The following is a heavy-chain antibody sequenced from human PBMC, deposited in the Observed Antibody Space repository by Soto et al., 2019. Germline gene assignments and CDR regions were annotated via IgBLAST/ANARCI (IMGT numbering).Heavy chain of an antibody. V-gene: IGHV3-23*01. J-gene: IGHJ4*02. D-gene: IGHD1-26*01. CDR3: AKGEPLWDPFDS. Sequence: EAQLLESGGGLVQPGGSLRLSCAASELAFSNYAMTWVRQAPGKGLEWVSVISASGYSAYYGGAVKGRFTTSRDNSKSMVYLEMNRLRADDTAVYYCAKGEPLWDPFDSLGQGTLVTVSS. CDR1: ELAFSNYA. CDR2: ISASGYSA.